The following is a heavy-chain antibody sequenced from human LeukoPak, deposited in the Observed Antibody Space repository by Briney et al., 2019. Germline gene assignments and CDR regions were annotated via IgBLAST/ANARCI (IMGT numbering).Heavy chain of an antibody. V-gene: IGHV3-23*01. J-gene: IGHJ6*03. CDR2: ISGSGGST. CDR3: AKDPAVAGTWYVYYYMDV. Sequence: PGGSLRLSCAASGFTFSSYGMNWVRQAPGKGLEWVSAISGSGGSTYYADYVKGRFTISRDNSKNTLYLQMNSLSAEDTAVSYYAKDPAVAGTWYVYYYMDVWGKGTTVTISS. D-gene: IGHD6-19*01. CDR1: GFTFSSYG.